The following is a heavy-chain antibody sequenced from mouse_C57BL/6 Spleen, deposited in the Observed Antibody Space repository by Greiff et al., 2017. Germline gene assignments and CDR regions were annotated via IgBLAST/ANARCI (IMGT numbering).Heavy chain of an antibody. Sequence: FQLQQSGAELVRPGTSVKVSCKASGYAFTNYLIEWVKQRPGQGLEWIGVINPGSGGTNSNEKFKGKATLTADKSSSTAYMQLSSLTSEDSAVYFCARYDYRAMDYWGQGTSVTVSS. D-gene: IGHD2-4*01. CDR1: GYAFTNYL. J-gene: IGHJ4*01. CDR3: ARYDYRAMDY. CDR2: INPGSGGT. V-gene: IGHV1-54*01.